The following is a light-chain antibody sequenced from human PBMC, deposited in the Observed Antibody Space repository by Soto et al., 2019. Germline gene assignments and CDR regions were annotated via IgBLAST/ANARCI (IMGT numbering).Light chain of an antibody. J-gene: IGKJ2*02. CDR3: QHYNSYPCT. V-gene: IGKV1-5*01. CDR1: QSINTW. Sequence: DIQMTQSPSTLSASVGDRVTITCRASQSINTWLAWYQHKPGKAPKLLIYDVSTLESGVPSRFSGRGSATEFTLTISSLHPVDLATYSCQHYNSYPCTFGQGTKLEIK. CDR2: DVS.